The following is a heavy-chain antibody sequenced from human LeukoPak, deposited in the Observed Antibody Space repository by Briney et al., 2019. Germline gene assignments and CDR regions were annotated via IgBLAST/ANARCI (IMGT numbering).Heavy chain of an antibody. Sequence: GGSLRLSCAASGFTFDDYAMHWVRQAPGKGLEWVSGISWNSGSIGYADSVKGRFTISRDNAKNSLYLQMNSLRAGDTALYYCARVGYYDFWSGPEHPYYFDYWGQGTLVTVSS. D-gene: IGHD3-3*01. J-gene: IGHJ4*02. CDR2: ISWNSGSI. V-gene: IGHV3-9*01. CDR1: GFTFDDYA. CDR3: ARVGYYDFWSGPEHPYYFDY.